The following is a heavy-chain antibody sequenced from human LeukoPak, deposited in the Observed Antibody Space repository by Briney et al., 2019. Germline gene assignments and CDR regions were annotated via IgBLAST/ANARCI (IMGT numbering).Heavy chain of an antibody. CDR1: GFTFSSYS. CDR3: ARDEGSRDYGGNPNAFDI. D-gene: IGHD4-23*01. V-gene: IGHV3-21*01. Sequence: GGSLRLSSAASGFTFSSYSMNWVRQAPGKGLEWVSSISSSSSYIYYADSVKGRFTISRDNAKNSLYLQMNSLRAEDTAVYYCARDEGSRDYGGNPNAFDIRGQGTMVTVSS. J-gene: IGHJ3*02. CDR2: ISSSSSYI.